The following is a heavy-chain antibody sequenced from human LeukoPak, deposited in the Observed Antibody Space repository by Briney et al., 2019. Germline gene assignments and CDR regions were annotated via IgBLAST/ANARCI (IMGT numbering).Heavy chain of an antibody. CDR1: GFTFSDYY. CDR2: ISGSGGVI. CDR3: TRDPRPCDY. J-gene: IGHJ4*02. V-gene: IGHV3-11*01. Sequence: GGSLRLSCAAPGFTFSDYYMTWIRQAPGKGLEWVSYISGSGGVIVYADSVKGRFTISRDNAKNSLYLQMDSLRVEDTAVYYCTRDPRPCDYWGQGTLVTVSS.